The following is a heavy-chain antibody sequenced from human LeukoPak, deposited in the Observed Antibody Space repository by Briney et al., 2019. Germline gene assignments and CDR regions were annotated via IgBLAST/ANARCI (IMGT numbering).Heavy chain of an antibody. CDR2: ISGSGGST. CDR1: GFTFISYA. D-gene: IGHD5-12*01. J-gene: IGHJ4*02. Sequence: GGSLRLSCAASGFTFISYAMTWVRQAPGKGLEWVSHISGSGGSTYYADSVRGRFTISRDNSKNTLYLQMNSLRAEDTAVYYCVPMVATAYDYWGQGTLVTVSS. CDR3: VPMVATAYDY. V-gene: IGHV3-23*01.